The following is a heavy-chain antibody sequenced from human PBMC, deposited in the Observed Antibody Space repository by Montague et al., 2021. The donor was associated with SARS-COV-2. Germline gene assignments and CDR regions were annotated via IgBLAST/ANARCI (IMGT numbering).Heavy chain of an antibody. D-gene: IGHD3-22*01. J-gene: IGHJ3*02. Sequence: SETLSLTCTVSGGSISSSSYYWGWIRQPPGKGLEWIGSIYYTGSTYYNPSLKSRVTISVDTSKNQFSPKLSSVTAADTAVYYCASHGYYETYDAFDIWGQGTMVTVSS. CDR3: ASHGYYETYDAFDI. CDR2: IYYTGST. V-gene: IGHV4-39*01. CDR1: GGSISSSSYY.